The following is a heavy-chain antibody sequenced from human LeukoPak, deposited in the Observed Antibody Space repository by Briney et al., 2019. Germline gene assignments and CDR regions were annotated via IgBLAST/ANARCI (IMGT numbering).Heavy chain of an antibody. CDR2: ISWNSGSI. CDR1: GFTFDDYA. D-gene: IGHD4-17*01. J-gene: IGHJ4*02. CDR3: AKSKTAVTTGYLDY. Sequence: GGSLRLSCAASGFTFDDYAMHWVQQAPGKGLEWVSGISWNSGSIGYADSVKGRFTISRDNAKNSLYLQMNSLRAEDTALYYCAKSKTAVTTGYLDYWGQGTLVTVSS. V-gene: IGHV3-9*01.